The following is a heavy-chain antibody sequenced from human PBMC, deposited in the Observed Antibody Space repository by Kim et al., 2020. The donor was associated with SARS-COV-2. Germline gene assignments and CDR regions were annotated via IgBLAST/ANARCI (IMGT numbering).Heavy chain of an antibody. CDR3: ARDSRTTMTYYFDY. V-gene: IGHV4-39*07. D-gene: IGHD4-17*01. J-gene: IGHJ4*02. Sequence: NPSLKSRVTISVDTSKNQFSLKLTSVTAADTAVYYCARDSRTTMTYYFDYWVQGTLVTVSS.